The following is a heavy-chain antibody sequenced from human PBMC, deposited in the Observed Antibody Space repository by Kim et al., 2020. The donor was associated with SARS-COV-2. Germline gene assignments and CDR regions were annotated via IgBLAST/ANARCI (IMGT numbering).Heavy chain of an antibody. Sequence: YVDSGKGGVTSTRDNAKNSLYLQMNSLRAEDTAVYYCARDLAWLLAHDYWGQGTLVTVSS. V-gene: IGHV3-7*03. CDR3: ARDLAWLLAHDY. D-gene: IGHD3-3*01. J-gene: IGHJ4*02.